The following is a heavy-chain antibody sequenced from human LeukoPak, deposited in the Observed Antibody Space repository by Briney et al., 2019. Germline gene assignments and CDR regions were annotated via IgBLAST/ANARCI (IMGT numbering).Heavy chain of an antibody. CDR2: ISGSGGST. CDR1: GFTFSSYA. J-gene: IGHJ4*02. D-gene: IGHD3-10*01. Sequence: QSGGSLRLSCAASGFTFSSYAMSWVRQAPGKGREWVSAISGSGGSTYYADSVKGRFTISRDNSKNTLYLQMNSLRAEDTAVYYCAKLVRDFATPWNYFDYWGQGTLVTVSS. V-gene: IGHV3-23*01. CDR3: AKLVRDFATPWNYFDY.